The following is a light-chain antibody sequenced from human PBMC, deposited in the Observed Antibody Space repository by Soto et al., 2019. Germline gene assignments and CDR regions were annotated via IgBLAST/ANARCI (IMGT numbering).Light chain of an antibody. V-gene: IGKV1-39*01. CDR3: QQTSSPPWT. J-gene: IGKJ1*01. CDR2: GAS. Sequence: DIQMTQSPSSLSASVGDRVTITCRASQSISIYLNWYQQTPGKAPKLLIYGASTLQSGVPSRFSGSGSGTDFTLTISSLQPEDFATYYCQQTSSPPWTFGHGTKVEIK. CDR1: QSISIY.